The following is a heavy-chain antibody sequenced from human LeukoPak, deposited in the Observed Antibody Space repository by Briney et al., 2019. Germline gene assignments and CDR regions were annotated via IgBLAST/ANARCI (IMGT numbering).Heavy chain of an antibody. CDR3: ARGLGVGADRALDY. V-gene: IGHV4-4*07. CDR2: IFTSGST. CDR1: GDSINNYY. D-gene: IGHD1-26*01. Sequence: SETLSLTCTVSGDSINNYYWSWIRQPAGKGLEWIGRIFTSGSTDYNPSLKSRVTMSVDTSKNQFSVKVNSVTAADTAVYYCARGLGVGADRALDYWGQGTLVTASS. J-gene: IGHJ4*02.